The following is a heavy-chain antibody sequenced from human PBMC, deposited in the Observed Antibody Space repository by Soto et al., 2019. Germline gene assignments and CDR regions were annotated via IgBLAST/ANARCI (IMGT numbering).Heavy chain of an antibody. J-gene: IGHJ6*02. Sequence: QVQLVESGGGVVQPGRSLRLSCAASGFTFSSYGMHWVRQAPGKGLERVALVWYDGGNKYYADSVKGRFTISRDNSKNTLYLQMNRLRDEDTAVYYCVRAAGYSGNDYVYYYGMDVWGQGTRVTVSS. V-gene: IGHV3-33*01. CDR3: VRAAGYSGNDYVYYYGMDV. CDR2: VWYDGGNK. D-gene: IGHD5-12*01. CDR1: GFTFSSYG.